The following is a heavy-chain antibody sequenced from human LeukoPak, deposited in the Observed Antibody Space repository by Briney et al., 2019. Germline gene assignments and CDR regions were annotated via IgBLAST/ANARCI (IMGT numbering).Heavy chain of an antibody. D-gene: IGHD3-10*01. CDR3: ARLSRGRWAYYFDY. CDR2: IYYSGST. V-gene: IGHV4-39*01. CDR1: GGSISSSSYY. Sequence: SETLSLTCTVSGGSISSSSYYWGWIRQPPGKGLEWIGSIYYSGSTYYDPSLKSRATISVDTSKNQFSLKLSSVTAADTAVYYCARLSRGRWAYYFDYWGQGTLVTVSS. J-gene: IGHJ4*02.